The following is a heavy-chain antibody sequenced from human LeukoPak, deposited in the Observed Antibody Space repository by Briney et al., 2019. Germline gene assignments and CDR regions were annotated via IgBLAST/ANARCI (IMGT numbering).Heavy chain of an antibody. CDR1: GLTLSGYS. CDR2: ITSNSRTI. Sequence: GGSLRLSCVVSGLTLSGYSMNWVRQAPGKGLQWVAHITSNSRTIFYAESVKGRFTVSRDNAKNSLYLQMNSLRAEDTAVYYCATHLARRDGDYGDYLGWGQGTLVTVSS. CDR3: ATHLARRDGDYGDYLG. D-gene: IGHD4-17*01. V-gene: IGHV3-48*01. J-gene: IGHJ4*02.